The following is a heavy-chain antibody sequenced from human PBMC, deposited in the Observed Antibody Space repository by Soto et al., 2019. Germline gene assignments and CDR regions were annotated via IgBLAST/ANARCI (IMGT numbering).Heavy chain of an antibody. D-gene: IGHD2-21*01. V-gene: IGHV1-3*04. CDR1: GYTFSSNA. J-gene: IGHJ3*02. Sequence: QVQLVQSGAEVKRPGASVKVSCKASGYTFSSNAIHWVRQAPGERLEWMGWINTGNGNTKYSQKFQGRFTITRDTSASTAYMELSSLRYEDTAVYSCAIVSPIQHSFDIWGQGTTVTVSS. CDR2: INTGNGNT. CDR3: AIVSPIQHSFDI.